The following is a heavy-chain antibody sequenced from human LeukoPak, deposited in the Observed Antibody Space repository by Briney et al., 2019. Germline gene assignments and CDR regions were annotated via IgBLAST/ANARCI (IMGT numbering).Heavy chain of an antibody. Sequence: ASVKVSCKASGYTFTGYYMHWMRQAPGQGPEWMGWINPNSGGTNYAQKFQGRVTMTRDTSISTAYMELSRLRSDDTAVYYCARDSPSIVGANSWGQGTLVTVSS. D-gene: IGHD1-26*01. CDR1: GYTFTGYY. J-gene: IGHJ4*02. V-gene: IGHV1-2*02. CDR2: INPNSGGT. CDR3: ARDSPSIVGANS.